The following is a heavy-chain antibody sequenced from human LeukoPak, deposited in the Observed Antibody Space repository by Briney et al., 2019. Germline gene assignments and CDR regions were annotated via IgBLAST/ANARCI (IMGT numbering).Heavy chain of an antibody. CDR2: INSDGSST. V-gene: IGHV3-74*01. CDR3: ARAGTLRNDLGY. Sequence: GSLRLSCAASGFTFSSYWMHWVRQAPGKGLVWVSRINSDGSSTSYADSVKGRFTISRDNAKNTLYLQMNSLRAEDTAVYYCARAGTLRNDLGYWGQGTLVTVSS. D-gene: IGHD1-1*01. CDR1: GFTFSSYW. J-gene: IGHJ4*02.